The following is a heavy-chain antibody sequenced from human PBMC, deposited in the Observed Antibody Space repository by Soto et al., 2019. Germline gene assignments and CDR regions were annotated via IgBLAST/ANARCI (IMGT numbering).Heavy chain of an antibody. V-gene: IGHV4-59*01. D-gene: IGHD6-13*01. Sequence: SETLSLTCTVSGGSISSYYWSWIRQPPGKGLKWIGYIYYSGSTNYNPSLKSRVTISVDTSKNQFSLKLSSVTAADTAVYYCARAAAGTTYDYWDQGTLVTVSS. CDR2: IYYSGST. J-gene: IGHJ4*02. CDR1: GGSISSYY. CDR3: ARAAAGTTYDY.